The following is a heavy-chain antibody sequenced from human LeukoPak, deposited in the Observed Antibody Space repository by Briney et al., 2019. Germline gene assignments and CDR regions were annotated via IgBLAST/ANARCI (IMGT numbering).Heavy chain of an antibody. D-gene: IGHD3-10*01. CDR2: IYTSGST. CDR3: SRDAYYYGQPVNWFDP. J-gene: IGHJ5*02. Sequence: PSETLSLTCTVSGGSISSYYWSWIRQPAGKGLEWIGRIYTSGSTNYNPSLKSRVTMSVATSKNQFSLKLSSVTAAATAVYYCSRDAYYYGQPVNWFDPWGQGTLVTVSS. CDR1: GGSISSYY. V-gene: IGHV4-4*07.